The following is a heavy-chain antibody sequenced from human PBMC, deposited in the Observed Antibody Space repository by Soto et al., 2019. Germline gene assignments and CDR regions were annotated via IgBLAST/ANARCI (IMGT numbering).Heavy chain of an antibody. J-gene: IGHJ6*02. D-gene: IGHD2-2*01. CDR1: GYSFSSYW. CDR2: FHPDDSYT. CDR3: ARRSSSKYGMDV. V-gene: IGHV5-10-1*01. Sequence: GESLKISCKGSGYSFSSYWIGWVRQMPGKGLEWMGTFHPDDSYTNYSPSFQGHVTISADKSISTAYLQWSSLKASDTAMYYCARRSSSKYGMDVWGQGTTVTVSS.